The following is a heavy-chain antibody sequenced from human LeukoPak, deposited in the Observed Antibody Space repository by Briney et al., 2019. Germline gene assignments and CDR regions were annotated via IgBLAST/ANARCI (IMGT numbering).Heavy chain of an antibody. CDR1: GFTFSSYA. V-gene: IGHV3-23*01. J-gene: IGHJ3*02. D-gene: IGHD6-13*01. CDR3: GKEQLLVFGGGGSAFDI. CDR2: ISGSGGST. Sequence: GGSLRLSCAASGFTFSSYAMSWVRQAPGKGLEWVSAISGSGGSTYYADSVKGRFTISRDNSKNTLYLQMNSLRAEDTAVYYCGKEQLLVFGGGGSAFDIWGQGTMVTVSS.